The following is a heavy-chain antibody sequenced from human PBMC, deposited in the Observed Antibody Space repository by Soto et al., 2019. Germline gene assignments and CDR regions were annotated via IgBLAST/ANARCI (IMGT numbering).Heavy chain of an antibody. Sequence: GGSLRLSCAASGFTFSSYSMSWVRQAPGKGLEWVSAISGSGGSTYYADSVKGRFTISRDNSKNTLYLQMNSLRAEDTAVYYCAKDRHSSGWYARRVPYWFDPWGQGTLVTVSS. CDR3: AKDRHSSGWYARRVPYWFDP. V-gene: IGHV3-23*01. D-gene: IGHD6-19*01. J-gene: IGHJ5*02. CDR2: ISGSGGST. CDR1: GFTFSSYS.